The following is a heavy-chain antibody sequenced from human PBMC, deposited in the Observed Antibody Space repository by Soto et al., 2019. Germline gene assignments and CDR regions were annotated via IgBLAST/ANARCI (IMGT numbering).Heavy chain of an antibody. Sequence: QVPLVESGGGVVQPGRSLRLSCAASGFTFSSYAMHWVRQAPGKGLEWVAVISYEGSNKYYADSVKGRFTISRDNSKNTLYLQMNSLRAEDTAVYYCARGLTTVTYYYYYGMDVWGQGTTVTVSS. CDR1: GFTFSSYA. J-gene: IGHJ6*02. V-gene: IGHV3-30-3*01. CDR3: ARGLTTVTYYYYYGMDV. CDR2: ISYEGSNK. D-gene: IGHD4-17*01.